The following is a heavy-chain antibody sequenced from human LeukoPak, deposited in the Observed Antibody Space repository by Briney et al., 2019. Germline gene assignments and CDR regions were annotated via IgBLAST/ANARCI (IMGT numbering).Heavy chain of an antibody. CDR1: GFALDDYD. J-gene: IGHJ3*01. Sequence: GGSLRLSCAASGFALDDYDMHWVRQAPGKGLEWVSGITWNSHRIACADSVKGRFTISRDNAKTSLYLQMNSLRAEDTALYYCAKDISVGIVAEPVAMVSPLDVWGQGTMVTVSS. CDR3: AKDISVGIVAEPVAMVSPLDV. D-gene: IGHD2-2*01. V-gene: IGHV3-9*01. CDR2: ITWNSHRI.